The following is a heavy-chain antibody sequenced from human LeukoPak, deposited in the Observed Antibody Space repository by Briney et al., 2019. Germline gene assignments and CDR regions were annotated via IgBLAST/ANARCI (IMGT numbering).Heavy chain of an antibody. J-gene: IGHJ4*02. CDR3: ARDKVGLGY. CDR2: IKQDGSEK. V-gene: IGHV3-7*01. Sequence: GGSLRLSCAASGFTFSSYSMSWVRQAPGKGLEWVANIKQDGSEKYYVDSVKGRFTISKDNAKNSLYLQMNSLSAEDTAVYYCARDKVGLGYWGQGTLVTVSS. D-gene: IGHD2-2*01. CDR1: GFTFSSYS.